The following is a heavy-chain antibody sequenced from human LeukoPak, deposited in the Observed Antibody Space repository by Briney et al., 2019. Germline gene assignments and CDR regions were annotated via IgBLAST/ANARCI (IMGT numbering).Heavy chain of an antibody. CDR3: ARVGPLKTPFDY. CDR1: GGSFSGYY. Sequence: SETLSLTCAVYGGSFSGYYWSWIRQPPGKGLEWIGEINHSGSTNYNPSLKSRVTISVDTSENQFSLKLSSVTAADTAVYYCARVGPLKTPFDYWGQGTLVTVSS. J-gene: IGHJ4*02. V-gene: IGHV4-34*01. CDR2: INHSGST.